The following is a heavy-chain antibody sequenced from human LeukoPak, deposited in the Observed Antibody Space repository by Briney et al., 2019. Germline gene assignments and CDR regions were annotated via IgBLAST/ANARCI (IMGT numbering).Heavy chain of an antibody. D-gene: IGHD4-17*01. CDR1: GYTLTELS. CDR3: ATNIDYGDYRAFDI. CDR2: FDPEDGET. J-gene: IGHJ3*02. Sequence: ASVKVSYKVSGYTLTELSMHWVRQAPGKGLGWMGGFDPEDGETIYAQKFQGRVTMTEDTSTDTAYMELSSLRSEDTAVYYCATNIDYGDYRAFDIWGQGTMVTVSS. V-gene: IGHV1-24*01.